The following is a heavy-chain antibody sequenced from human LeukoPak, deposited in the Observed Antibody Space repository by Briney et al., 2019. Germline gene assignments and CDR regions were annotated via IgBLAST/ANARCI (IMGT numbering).Heavy chain of an antibody. V-gene: IGHV3-33*01. CDR3: ARGPLVRLPSSFDP. D-gene: IGHD3-16*02. J-gene: IGHJ5*02. Sequence: GGSLRLSCAASGFTFSSYGMHWVRQAPGKGLEWVAVIWYDGSNKYYADSVKGRFTISRDNSKNTLYLQMNSLRAEDTAVYYCARGPLVRLPSSFDPWGQGTLVTVSS. CDR1: GFTFSSYG. CDR2: IWYDGSNK.